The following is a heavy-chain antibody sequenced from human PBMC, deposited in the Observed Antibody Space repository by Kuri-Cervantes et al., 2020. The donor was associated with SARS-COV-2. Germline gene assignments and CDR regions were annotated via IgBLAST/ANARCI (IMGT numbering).Heavy chain of an antibody. CDR1: GFTFDDYA. D-gene: IGHD2-15*01. CDR2: ISWNSGSI. V-gene: IGHV3-9*01. J-gene: IGHJ4*02. Sequence: GGSLRLSCAASGFTFDDYAMHWVRQAPGKGLEWVSGISWNSGSIGYADSVKGRFTISRDNAKNSLYVQMNSLRAEDTAVYYCARAPSRWLLNLGFDYWGQGTLVTVSS. CDR3: ARAPSRWLLNLGFDY.